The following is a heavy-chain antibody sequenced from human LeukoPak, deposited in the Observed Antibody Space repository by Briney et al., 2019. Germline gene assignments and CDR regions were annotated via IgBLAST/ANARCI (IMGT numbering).Heavy chain of an antibody. D-gene: IGHD1-1*01. CDR3: AKRVSGTTFY. CDR2: ISGSGATT. J-gene: IGHJ4*02. V-gene: IGHV3-23*01. Sequence: GGSLRHSCAASGFTFSSYVMSWVRQAPGKGLEWVSAISGSGATTYYADSVKGRFTISRDNSKNTLCLHMNSLRAEDTAVYYCAKRVSGTTFYWGQGTLVTVSS. CDR1: GFTFSSYV.